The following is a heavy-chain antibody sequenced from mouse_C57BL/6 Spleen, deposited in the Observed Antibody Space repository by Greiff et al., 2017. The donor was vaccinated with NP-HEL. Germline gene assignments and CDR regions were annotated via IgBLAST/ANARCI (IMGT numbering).Heavy chain of an antibody. J-gene: IGHJ2*01. V-gene: IGHV5-4*01. CDR2: ISDGGSYT. CDR3: ARESYFDY. CDR1: GFTFSSYA. Sequence: EVMLVESGGGLVKPGGSLKLSCAASGFTFSSYAMSWVRQTPEKRLEWVATISDGGSYTYYPDNVKGRFTISRDNAKNNLYLQMSHLKSEDTARYYCARESYFDYWGQGTTLTVSS.